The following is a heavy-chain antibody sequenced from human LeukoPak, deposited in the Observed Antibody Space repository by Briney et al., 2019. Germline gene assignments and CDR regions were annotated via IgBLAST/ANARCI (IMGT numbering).Heavy chain of an antibody. V-gene: IGHV3-66*01. J-gene: IGHJ4*02. CDR2: IYSGGST. D-gene: IGHD1-26*01. CDR3: ARDFDNYGGAYFDY. Sequence: GGSLRLSCAASGFTVSSNYMSWVRQAPGKGLEWVSVIYSGGSTYYADSVKGRFTISRDNAKNSLYLQMNSLRAEDTAVYYCARDFDNYGGAYFDYWGQGTLVTVSS. CDR1: GFTVSSNY.